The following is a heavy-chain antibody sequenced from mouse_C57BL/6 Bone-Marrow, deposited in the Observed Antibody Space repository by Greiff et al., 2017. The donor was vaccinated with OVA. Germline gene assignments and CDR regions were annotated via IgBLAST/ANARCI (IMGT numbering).Heavy chain of an antibody. Sequence: VQLQESGAELARPGASVKMSCTASCYTFTSYTLHWVKQRPGQGLEWIGYINPSRGYTKYTQTFKDKATLTADKSSRTAYMQLSSLTSEDSAVYYCAGITTVVAKDCDYWGKGTTLTVSS. CDR3: AGITTVVAKDCDY. V-gene: IGHV1-4*01. CDR2: INPSRGYT. D-gene: IGHD1-1*01. CDR1: CYTFTSYT. J-gene: IGHJ2*01.